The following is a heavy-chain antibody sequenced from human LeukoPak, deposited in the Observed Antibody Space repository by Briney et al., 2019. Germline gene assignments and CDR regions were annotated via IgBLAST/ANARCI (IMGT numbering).Heavy chain of an antibody. CDR1: GFTFDDYA. CDR3: ASDRY. J-gene: IGHJ4*02. CDR2: ISWNSGSI. D-gene: IGHD1-14*01. V-gene: IGHV3-9*01. Sequence: PGRSLRLSCAASGFTFDDYAMHWVRQAPGKGLEWVSGISWNSGSIGYADSVKGRFTISRDNAKNSLYLQMNSLRAEDTALYYCASDRYWGQGTLVTVSS.